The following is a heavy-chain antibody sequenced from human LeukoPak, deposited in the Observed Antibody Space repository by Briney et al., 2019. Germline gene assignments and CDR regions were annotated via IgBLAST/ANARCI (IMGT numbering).Heavy chain of an antibody. D-gene: IGHD6-19*01. V-gene: IGHV1-69*04. J-gene: IGHJ5*02. CDR1: GGTFSSYA. CDR3: ARALATVSVARFDP. Sequence: SVKVSCKASGGTFSSYAISWVRQAPGQGLEWMGRIIPILGMANYAQKFQGRVTITADKSTSTAYMELSSLRSEDTAVYYCARALATVSVARFDPWGQGTLDTVSS. CDR2: IIPILGMA.